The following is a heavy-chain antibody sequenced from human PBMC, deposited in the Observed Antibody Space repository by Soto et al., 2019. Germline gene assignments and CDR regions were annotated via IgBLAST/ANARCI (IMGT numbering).Heavy chain of an antibody. V-gene: IGHV3-53*05. J-gene: IGHJ4*02. Sequence: PGGSLRLSCAASGFTVSSNYMSWVRQAPGKGLEWVSGISGSGGSTYYADSVKGRFTISRDNSKNTLYLQMNSLRAEDTAVYYCARVDDFWSGLDYWGQGTLVTVSS. D-gene: IGHD3-3*01. CDR3: ARVDDFWSGLDY. CDR1: GFTVSSNY. CDR2: ISGSGGST.